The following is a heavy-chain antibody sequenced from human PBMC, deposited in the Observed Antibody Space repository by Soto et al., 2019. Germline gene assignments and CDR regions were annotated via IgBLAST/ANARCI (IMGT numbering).Heavy chain of an antibody. V-gene: IGHV1-24*01. CDR2: FDPEDGET. CDR1: GYTLTELS. Sequence: ASVKVSCKVSGYTLTELSMHWVRQAPGKGLEWMGGFDPEDGETIYAQKFQGRVTMTEDTSTDTAYMELSSLRSEDTAVFYCAIVDDSNDDKNQYSYYGMDVWGQGTTVTVSS. CDR3: AIVDDSNDDKNQYSYYGMDV. D-gene: IGHD2-8*01. J-gene: IGHJ6*02.